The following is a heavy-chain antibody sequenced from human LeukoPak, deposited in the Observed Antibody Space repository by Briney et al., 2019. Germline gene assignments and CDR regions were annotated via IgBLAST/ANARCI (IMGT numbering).Heavy chain of an antibody. Sequence: SETLSLTCTVSGGSISSSSYYWGWIRRPPGKGLEWIGSIYYSGSTYYNPSLKSRVTISVDTSKNQFSLKLSSVTAADTAVYYCARHLPMGTDLYYDILTGYYLSPSYYFDYWGQGTLVTVSS. V-gene: IGHV4-39*01. J-gene: IGHJ4*02. CDR2: IYYSGST. D-gene: IGHD3-9*01. CDR3: ARHLPMGTDLYYDILTGYYLSPSYYFDY. CDR1: GGSISSSSYY.